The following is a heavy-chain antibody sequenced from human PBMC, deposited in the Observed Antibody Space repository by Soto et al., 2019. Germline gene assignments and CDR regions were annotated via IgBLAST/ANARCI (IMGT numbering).Heavy chain of an antibody. J-gene: IGHJ4*02. V-gene: IGHV4-59*01. CDR2: IYYSGST. D-gene: IGHD6-13*01. CDR1: GGSINNYY. Sequence: PSETLSLTCTVSGGSINNYYWSWIRQPPGKGLEWIGYIYYSGSTNYNPSLKSRVTISVDTSKNQFSLKLSSVTAADTAVYYCARGARSWRDYWGQGTLVTVSS. CDR3: ARGARSWRDY.